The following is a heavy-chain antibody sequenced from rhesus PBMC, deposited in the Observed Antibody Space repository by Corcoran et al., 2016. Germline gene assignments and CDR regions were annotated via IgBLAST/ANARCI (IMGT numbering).Heavy chain of an antibody. CDR2: ISSDGSST. Sequence: EVQLAESGGGLVQPGGSLSLSCAASGFTFSSYWMYWVRQAPGKGREWVSRISSDGSSTSYADSVKGRFTISRENAKNSLYLQMNSLRAEDTAVYYCAKARGGGFDYWGQEVLVTVSS. CDR1: GFTFSSYW. D-gene: IGHD3-34*01. V-gene: IGHV3-119*01. J-gene: IGHJ4*01. CDR3: AKARGGGFDY.